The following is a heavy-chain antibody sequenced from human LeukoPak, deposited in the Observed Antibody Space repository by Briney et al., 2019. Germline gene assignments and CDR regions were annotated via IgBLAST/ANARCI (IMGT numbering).Heavy chain of an antibody. V-gene: IGHV3-21*01. CDR2: ISSSSTYI. Sequence: GGSLRLSCAASGFTFSTYSMNWVRQAPGKGLEWVSSISSSSTYIHYADSVKGRFTISRDNSKNTLYLQMNSLRAEDTAVYYCAKVGYSSSWSKTERYWGQGTLVTVSS. CDR1: GFTFSTYS. D-gene: IGHD6-13*01. J-gene: IGHJ4*02. CDR3: AKVGYSSSWSKTERY.